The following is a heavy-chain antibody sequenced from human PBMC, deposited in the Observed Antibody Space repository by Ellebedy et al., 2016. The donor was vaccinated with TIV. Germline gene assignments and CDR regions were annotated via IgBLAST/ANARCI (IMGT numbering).Heavy chain of an antibody. V-gene: IGHV1-18*01. CDR2: IGGNNGNK. Sequence: ASVKVSCXASGYTFSGYHINWVRQAPGQGLEWMGWIGGNNGNKNYAQNLQGRVTMTADTSTSTAYMDLRSLRSDDTAVYYCASAATHPRPPYNWFDTWGQGTLVTVSS. CDR3: ASAATHPRPPYNWFDT. D-gene: IGHD1-26*01. J-gene: IGHJ5*02. CDR1: GYTFSGYH.